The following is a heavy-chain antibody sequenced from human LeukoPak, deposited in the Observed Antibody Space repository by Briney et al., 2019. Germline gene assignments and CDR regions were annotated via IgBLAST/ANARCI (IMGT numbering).Heavy chain of an antibody. CDR2: ISSSSSYI. CDR1: GFTFSSYS. J-gene: IGHJ6*02. D-gene: IGHD3-22*01. V-gene: IGHV3-21*01. CDR3: ARDKVRYYYDSSGFLGMDV. Sequence: KAGGSLRLSCAASGFTFSSYSMNWVRQAPGKGLEWVSSISSSSSYIYYADSVKGRFTISRDNAKNSLYLQMNSLRAEDTAVYYCARDKVRYYYDSSGFLGMDVRGQGTTVTVSS.